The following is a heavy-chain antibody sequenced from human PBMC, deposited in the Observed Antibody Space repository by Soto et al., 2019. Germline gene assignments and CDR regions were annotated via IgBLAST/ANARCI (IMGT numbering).Heavy chain of an antibody. Sequence: SETQSLTCTVSGDYINDKNGWSWLRQPPGKRLEWIGDIYHTGRTSYNPSLMGRITISVDTSKDNFSLRLTSVGAADTAVYFCAKPRTAGDSFETWGPGTKVTVSS. CDR2: IYHTGRT. V-gene: IGHV4-4*02. D-gene: IGHD2-21*02. J-gene: IGHJ3*02. CDR3: AKPRTAGDSFET. CDR1: GDYINDKNG.